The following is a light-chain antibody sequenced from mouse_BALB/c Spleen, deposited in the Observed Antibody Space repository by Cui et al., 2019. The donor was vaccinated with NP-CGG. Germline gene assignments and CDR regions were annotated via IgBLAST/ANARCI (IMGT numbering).Light chain of an antibody. V-gene: IGLV1*01. CDR3: ALWYSNHWV. J-gene: IGLJ1*01. Sequence: QAVVTQESALTTSPGETVTLTCRSNTGAVTTSNYANWVQEKPDHLFTGLIGGTNNRAPGIHARFSGSLIGDKAALTITGAQTEDEAMYFCALWYSNHWVFGGGTKLTVL. CDR1: TGAVTTSNY. CDR2: GTN.